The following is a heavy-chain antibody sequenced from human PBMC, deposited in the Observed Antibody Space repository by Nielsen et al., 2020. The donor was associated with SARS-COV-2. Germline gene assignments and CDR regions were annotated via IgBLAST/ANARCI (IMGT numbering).Heavy chain of an antibody. CDR2: IIPMFGTA. CDR1: GYTFYTYS. CDR3: ARDGYSYGSYYFDY. J-gene: IGHJ4*02. V-gene: IGHV1-69*13. D-gene: IGHD5-18*01. Sequence: SVKVSCKTSGYTFYTYSITWVRQAPGQGLEWMGGIIPMFGTANYAQKFQGRVTITADESTSTAYMELSSLRSEDTAVYYCARDGYSYGSYYFDYWGQGTLVTVSS.